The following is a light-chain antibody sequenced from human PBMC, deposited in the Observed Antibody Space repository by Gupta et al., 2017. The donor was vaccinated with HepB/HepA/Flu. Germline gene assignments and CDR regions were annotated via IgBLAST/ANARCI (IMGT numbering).Light chain of an antibody. V-gene: IGKV3-11*01. CDR3: QHHSNWPPWT. CDR1: QSVSSY. Sequence: EIVLTQSPATLSLSPGERATLSCRASQSVSSYLAWYQQKPGQAPRLLIYDASNRATGIPARFSGSGSGTDFTLTISSREPEDFAVYYCQHHSNWPPWTFGQGIRVEIK. J-gene: IGKJ1*01. CDR2: DAS.